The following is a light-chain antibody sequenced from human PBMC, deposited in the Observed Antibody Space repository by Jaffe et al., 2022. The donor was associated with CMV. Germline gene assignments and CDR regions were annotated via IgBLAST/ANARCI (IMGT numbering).Light chain of an antibody. CDR2: RDS. V-gene: IGLV3-9*01. Sequence: SYELTQTLSVSVALGQTATIACAGNDIEDKNVHWYQQRPGQAPVLVIYRDSNRPSGIPERFSGSNSRTTATLTISRAQAGDEAVYYCQVWDSKTVIFGGGTTLTVL. CDR1: DIEDKN. CDR3: QVWDSKTVI. J-gene: IGLJ2*01.